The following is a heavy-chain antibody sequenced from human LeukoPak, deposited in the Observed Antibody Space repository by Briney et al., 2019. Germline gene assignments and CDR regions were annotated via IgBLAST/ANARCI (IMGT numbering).Heavy chain of an antibody. Sequence: PGRSLRLSCAASVFTFSSYEMNWVRQAPGKGLEWVSYISITGSTIYYADSVKGRFTISRDNAKNSLYLQMNSLRAEDTAVYYCASDYYDRSEYWGQGTLVSVSS. CDR2: ISITGSTI. CDR3: ASDYYDRSEY. V-gene: IGHV3-48*03. CDR1: VFTFSSYE. J-gene: IGHJ4*02. D-gene: IGHD3-22*01.